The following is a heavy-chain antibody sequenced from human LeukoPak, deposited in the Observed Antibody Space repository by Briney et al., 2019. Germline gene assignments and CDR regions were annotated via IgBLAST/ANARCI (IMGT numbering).Heavy chain of an antibody. CDR1: GFTFSNYA. V-gene: IGHV3-21*01. CDR3: ATNYDVLTGYPYYFDH. CDR2: ITAGGSFK. J-gene: IGHJ4*02. Sequence: GGSLRLSCAASGFTFSNYAMNWVRQAPGKGLDWVSSITAGGSFKYYADSVGGRFTISRDNAKNSLYLQMSSLTPEDTAVYYCATNYDVLTGYPYYFDHWGQGILVTVSS. D-gene: IGHD3-9*01.